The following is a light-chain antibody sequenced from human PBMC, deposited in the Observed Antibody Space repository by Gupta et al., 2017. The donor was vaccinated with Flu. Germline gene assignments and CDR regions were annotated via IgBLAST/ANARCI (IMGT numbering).Light chain of an antibody. CDR3: MQAQQTPLT. CDR1: QSLLHSNGYNY. Sequence: DLVMPQSPLSLPVTPGEPASISCRSSQSLLHSNGYNYLDWYLQKPGQSPQLLIYLGSNRATGVPDRFSGRGSGTDFTLKISRVEAEDVGVYYCMQAQQTPLTFGGGTKVEIK. V-gene: IGKV2-28*01. J-gene: IGKJ4*01. CDR2: LGS.